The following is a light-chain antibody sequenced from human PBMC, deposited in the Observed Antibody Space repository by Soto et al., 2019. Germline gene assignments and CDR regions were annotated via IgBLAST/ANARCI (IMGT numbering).Light chain of an antibody. Sequence: DIQMTQSPSSLSASVGDRVTITCRASQGISNDLALYQQKPGKVPKLLIYTASTLQSVVPSRFSGSGSGTDFTLASSRLQPEDVATYYCQKYYSYPGTFGQGTKVE. CDR3: QKYYSYPGT. J-gene: IGKJ1*01. CDR1: QGISND. CDR2: TAS. V-gene: IGKV1-27*01.